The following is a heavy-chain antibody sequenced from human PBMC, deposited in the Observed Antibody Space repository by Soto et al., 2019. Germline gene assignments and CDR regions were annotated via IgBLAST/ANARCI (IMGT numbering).Heavy chain of an antibody. CDR2: ISGSGGST. Sequence: GGSLRLSCAASGFTFSSYAMSWVRQAPGKGLEWVSAISGSGGSTYYADSVKGRFTISRDNSKNTLYLQMNSLRAEERAVYYCAKDPPIVVVPAAMRVCSGGSCYSTLGPNAEYFQHWGQGTLVTVSS. CDR3: AKDPPIVVVPAAMRVCSGGSCYSTLGPNAEYFQH. D-gene: IGHD2-2*01. V-gene: IGHV3-23*01. CDR1: GFTFSSYA. J-gene: IGHJ1*01.